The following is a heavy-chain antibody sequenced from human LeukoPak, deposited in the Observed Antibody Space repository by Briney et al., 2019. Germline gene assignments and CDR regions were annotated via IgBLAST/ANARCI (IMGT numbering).Heavy chain of an antibody. CDR1: GGSFSGYY. CDR3: ARDRERYYDSSGYYGAFDI. Sequence: SETLSLTCAVYGGSFSGYYWRWIRQPPGRGLEWIGEINHSGNTNYNPSLKSRVTISVDTSKNQFSLKRSSVTAADTAVYYCARDRERYYDSSGYYGAFDIWGQGTMVTVSS. D-gene: IGHD3-22*01. J-gene: IGHJ3*02. CDR2: INHSGNT. V-gene: IGHV4-34*01.